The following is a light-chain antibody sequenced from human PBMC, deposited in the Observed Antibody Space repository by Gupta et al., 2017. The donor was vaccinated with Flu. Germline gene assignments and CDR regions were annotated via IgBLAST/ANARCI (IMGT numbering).Light chain of an antibody. CDR2: GAS. CDR3: QQYGNSRPT. CDR1: QSLDSIF. Sequence: EIVLTQSPGTLSLSPGERANLSCRASQSLDSIFFAWYQQKPGQPPRLLIHGASNRATGIPDTFSDSGSGTDLTLTISRLESEDFAVYYRQQYGNSRPTFGQGTRLDIK. J-gene: IGKJ5*01. V-gene: IGKV3-20*01.